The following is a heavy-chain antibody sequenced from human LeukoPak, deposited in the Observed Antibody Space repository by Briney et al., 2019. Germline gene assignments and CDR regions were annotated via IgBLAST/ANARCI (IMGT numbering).Heavy chain of an antibody. CDR1: GYTFSGYY. Sequence: ASVKVSCKASGYTFSGYYMHWVRQAPGQGLEWMGWINPNSGDRKYVQKFQGRVTMTRDTSISTAYMELSRLRSDDTAVYYCARARVYDSSEFWGWGQGTLVTVSS. J-gene: IGHJ4*02. D-gene: IGHD3-22*01. CDR3: ARARVYDSSEFWG. V-gene: IGHV1-2*02. CDR2: INPNSGDR.